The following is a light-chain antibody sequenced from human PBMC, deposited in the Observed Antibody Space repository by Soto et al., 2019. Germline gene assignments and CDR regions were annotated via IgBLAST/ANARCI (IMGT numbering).Light chain of an antibody. CDR3: QHCNKWPRT. J-gene: IGKJ1*01. CDR2: GAS. V-gene: IGKV3-15*01. CDR1: QSVSSN. Sequence: EIVMTQSPATLSVSTGERATLSCRASQSVSSNLAWYQQNPGQAPRLLIYGASTRATGIPARFSGSGSGTEFALTISSLQSENFAVYYCQHCNKWPRTFGQGTKVDIK.